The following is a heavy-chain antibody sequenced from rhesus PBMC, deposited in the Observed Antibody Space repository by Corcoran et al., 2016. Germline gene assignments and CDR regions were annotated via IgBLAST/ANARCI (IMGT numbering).Heavy chain of an antibody. Sequence: QVRLQQWGEGLVKPSETLSPTCAVYGDSISGNYYWTWIRQVPGKGLEWIGNIDVKRANTNYNPSLKNRLTITKDTSKNQFSLRLPSVTAADTAVYYCARDPTLTASYWGQGVLVTVSS. CDR3: ARDPTLTASY. V-gene: IGHV4-73*01. CDR1: GDSISGNYY. CDR2: IDVKRANT. D-gene: IGHD1-38*01. J-gene: IGHJ4*01.